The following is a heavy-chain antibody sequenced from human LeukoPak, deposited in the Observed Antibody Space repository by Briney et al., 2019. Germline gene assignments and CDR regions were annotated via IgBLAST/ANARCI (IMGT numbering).Heavy chain of an antibody. CDR1: GYTFTSYY. J-gene: IGHJ4*02. CDR3: ARVGGYDYVWGSFRSEYYFDY. V-gene: IGHV1-2*02. Sequence: GASVKVSCKASGYTFTSYYIHWVRQAPGQGLEWMGWISAYNGNTNYAQKFQGRVTMTRDTSISTAYMELSRLRSDDTAVYYCARVGGYDYVWGSFRSEYYFDYWGQGTLVTVSS. D-gene: IGHD3-16*01. CDR2: ISAYNGNT.